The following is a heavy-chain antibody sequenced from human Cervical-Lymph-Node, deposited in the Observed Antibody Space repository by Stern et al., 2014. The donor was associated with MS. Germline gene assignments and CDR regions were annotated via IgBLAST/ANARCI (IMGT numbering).Heavy chain of an antibody. CDR2: ISYDGSNI. D-gene: IGHD4-11*01. CDR1: GFTFRNYA. CDR3: ARDDFSDYAKRSRFEY. J-gene: IGHJ4*02. V-gene: IGHV3-30*04. Sequence: VQLVESGGGLVQPGRPLRLSCAASGFTFRNYAMHWVRQAPGKGLEWVTVISYDGSNIYYGDSVKGRFSVSRDNAKNTLYLQMNSLRAEDTAVYYCARDDFSDYAKRSRFEYWGQGTLVTVSS.